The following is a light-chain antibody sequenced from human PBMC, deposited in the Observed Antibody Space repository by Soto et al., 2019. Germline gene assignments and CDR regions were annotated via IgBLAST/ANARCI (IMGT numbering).Light chain of an antibody. Sequence: QSALTQPASVSGSPGQSITISCTGTSSVVGSYNLVSWYQQHPGKAPKFMIYGVTKRPSGVSNRFSGSKSGNTASLTISGLQAEDEADYYCCSYAGSNTYVFGTGTKVTV. CDR2: GVT. J-gene: IGLJ1*01. CDR3: CSYAGSNTYV. CDR1: SSVVGSYNL. V-gene: IGLV2-23*02.